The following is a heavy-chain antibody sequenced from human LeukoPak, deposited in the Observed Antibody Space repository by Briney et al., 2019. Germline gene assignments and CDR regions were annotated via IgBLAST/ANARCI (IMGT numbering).Heavy chain of an antibody. V-gene: IGHV3-21*01. Sequence: GGSLRLSCAASGFTFSSYSMNWVRQAPGKGLEWVSSISSSSSYIYYADSLKGRFTVSRDNAKNSLYLQMNSLRAEDTAVYYCARGSSFEYGGSWYFYWGQGTLVTVSS. J-gene: IGHJ4*02. D-gene: IGHD6-13*01. CDR1: GFTFSSYS. CDR3: ARGSSFEYGGSWYFY. CDR2: ISSSSSYI.